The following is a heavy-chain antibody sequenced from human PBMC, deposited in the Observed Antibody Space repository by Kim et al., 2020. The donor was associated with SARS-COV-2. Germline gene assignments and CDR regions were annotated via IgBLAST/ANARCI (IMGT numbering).Heavy chain of an antibody. V-gene: IGHV5-10-1*01. CDR1: GYSFTSYW. CDR3: ARGPNLGRDCSSTSCYWESP. Sequence: GEALKISCKGSGYSFTSYWISWVRQMPGKGLEWMGRIDPSDSYTNYSPSFQGHVTISADKSISPAYLQWSSLKASDTAMYYCARGPNLGRDCSSTSCYWESPWGKGTLFTVS. J-gene: IGHJ5*02. CDR2: IDPSDSYT. D-gene: IGHD2-2*01.